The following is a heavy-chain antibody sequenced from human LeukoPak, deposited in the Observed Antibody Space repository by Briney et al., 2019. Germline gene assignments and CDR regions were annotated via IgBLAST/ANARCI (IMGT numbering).Heavy chain of an antibody. CDR2: IKQDGGEK. Sequence: GGSLTLSCAASGFPFSSYWMRWVRQAPGEGLGWVASIKQDGGEKFYVDSVKGRLTISKDNTKNSLYLQMNSLRAEVTAVYYCAREDHSNYNYWGQGTLVTVSS. V-gene: IGHV3-7*01. CDR3: AREDHSNYNY. CDR1: GFPFSSYW. J-gene: IGHJ4*02. D-gene: IGHD4-11*01.